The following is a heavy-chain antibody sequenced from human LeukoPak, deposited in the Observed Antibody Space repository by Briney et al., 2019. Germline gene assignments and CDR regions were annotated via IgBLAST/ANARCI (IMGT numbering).Heavy chain of an antibody. CDR1: GGSVSSTNW. J-gene: IGHJ4*02. D-gene: IGHD3-3*01. CDR3: AREGGFYRPLDY. Sequence: SETLSLTCAVSGGSVSSTNWWTWFRQPPGKGLEWIGEVHLDGRTNYNPSLTGRLTMSVDLYENHISLKLTSVTAADTAVYYCAREGGFYRPLDYSGQGTLVTVSS. V-gene: IGHV4-4*02. CDR2: VHLDGRT.